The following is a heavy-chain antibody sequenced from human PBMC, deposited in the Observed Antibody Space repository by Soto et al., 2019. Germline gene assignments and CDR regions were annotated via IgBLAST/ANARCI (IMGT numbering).Heavy chain of an antibody. D-gene: IGHD3-9*01. Sequence: QVQLVQSGAEVKKPGSSVKVSCKASGGTFSRYAISWVRQAPGQGLEWMGGIIPIFGTANYAQKFQGRVTITAHESTSTAYMELSSLRSEDTAVYYCARTRDGYYDILTGPSVFDYWGQGTLITVSS. J-gene: IGHJ4*02. CDR3: ARTRDGYYDILTGPSVFDY. CDR1: GGTFSRYA. V-gene: IGHV1-69*01. CDR2: IIPIFGTA.